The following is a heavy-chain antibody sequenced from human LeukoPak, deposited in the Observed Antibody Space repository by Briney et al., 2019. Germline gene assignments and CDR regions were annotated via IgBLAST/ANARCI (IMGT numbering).Heavy chain of an antibody. V-gene: IGHV6-1*01. CDR3: ARWLTT. Sequence: QTLSLSCVISGDTVSNNSASWNWSRLYPSRGLEWLGRTYYRSRWYKDYAVSVKSRITINPDTSKNQFSLQLNAVTPEDTAVYYCARWLTTWGQGTLVTVSS. D-gene: IGHD3-9*01. CDR2: TYYRSRWYK. J-gene: IGHJ5*02. CDR1: GDTVSNNSAS.